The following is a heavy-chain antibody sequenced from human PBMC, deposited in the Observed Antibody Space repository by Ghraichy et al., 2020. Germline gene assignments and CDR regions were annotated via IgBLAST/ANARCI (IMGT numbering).Heavy chain of an antibody. Sequence: SQTLSLTCAVSGGSVNSASYSWSWIRQPPGKGLEWIGYIYHSGSTYYNPSLKGRVTISADRSKNQISLKLSSVTAADTAVYYCARAPYDDNGFYDDAFDIWGQGTIVTVSS. D-gene: IGHD3-22*01. CDR1: GGSVNSASYS. CDR2: IYHSGST. CDR3: ARAPYDDNGFYDDAFDI. J-gene: IGHJ3*02. V-gene: IGHV4-30-2*01.